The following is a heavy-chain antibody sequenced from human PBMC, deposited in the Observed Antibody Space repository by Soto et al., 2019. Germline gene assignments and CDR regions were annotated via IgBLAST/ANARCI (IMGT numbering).Heavy chain of an antibody. CDR2: IDSNSGAT. CDR3: ERSPYAGVALGF. D-gene: IGHD3-16*01. CDR1: GYTFISYA. Sequence: QVQLVQSGAELRKPGASMKVSCTTSGYTFISYAIHWVRQTRGHGFEWMGWIDSNSGATIYEQKFQDRVTMTRGTSIRTAYMQLRSLTSDATAVYFCERSPYAGVALGFWCPGTMVPVSS. J-gene: IGHJ3*01. V-gene: IGHV1-2*02.